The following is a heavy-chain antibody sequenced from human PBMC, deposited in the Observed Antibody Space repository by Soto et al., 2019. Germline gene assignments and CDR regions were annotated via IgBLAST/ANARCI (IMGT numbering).Heavy chain of an antibody. CDR2: MHTSGGT. CDR1: GAPITSNDYF. J-gene: IGHJ4*02. D-gene: IGHD2-15*01. CDR3: AGIVVGATRHPDVDH. Sequence: SETLSLTCTVSGAPITSNDYFWAWIRQPPGRGLEFIASMHTSGGTYHASSLKSRATMSLDTSKSQFSLKLQSVTAADTATYFCAGIVVGATRHPDVDHWGQGTLVTVSS. V-gene: IGHV4-39*01.